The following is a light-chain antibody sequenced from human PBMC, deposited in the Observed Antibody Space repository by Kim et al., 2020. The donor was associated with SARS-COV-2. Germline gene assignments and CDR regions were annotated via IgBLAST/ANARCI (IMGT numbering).Light chain of an antibody. Sequence: GQSVTMSCSRSSPNIGSNTLTWYQQLPGTAPKLLIYGNNQRPSGVPARFSGSKSGTSASLAISGLQSEDEADYYCAAWDDSLNGPVFVGGTQLTVL. CDR3: AAWDDSLNGPV. V-gene: IGLV1-44*01. CDR2: GNN. J-gene: IGLJ3*02. CDR1: SPNIGSNT.